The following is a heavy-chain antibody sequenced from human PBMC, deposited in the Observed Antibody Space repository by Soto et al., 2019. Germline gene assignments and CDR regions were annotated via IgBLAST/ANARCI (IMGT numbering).Heavy chain of an antibody. Sequence: ASVKVSCKASGGTFSSYAISWVRQAPGQGLEWMGGIIPIFGTANYAQKFQGRVTITADESTSTAYMELSSLRSEDTAVYYCARDPQVVLYGMDVWGQATTVTVSS. D-gene: IGHD2-15*01. CDR3: ARDPQVVLYGMDV. CDR2: IIPIFGTA. CDR1: GGTFSSYA. V-gene: IGHV1-69*13. J-gene: IGHJ6*02.